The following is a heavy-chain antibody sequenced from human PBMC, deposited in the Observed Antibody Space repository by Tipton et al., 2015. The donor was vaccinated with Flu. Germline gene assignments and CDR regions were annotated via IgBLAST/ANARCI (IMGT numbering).Heavy chain of an antibody. CDR2: FHISGNT. J-gene: IGHJ4*02. Sequence: TLSLTCSVSSASISSDRDYWTWVRQPAGRGLEWIGRFHISGNTDYNPSLKSRVTISADTSKNQFSLQLNSVTAADTAVYYCARGHPLDYWGQGTLVTVSS. V-gene: IGHV4-61*02. CDR1: SASISSDRDY. CDR3: ARGHPLDY.